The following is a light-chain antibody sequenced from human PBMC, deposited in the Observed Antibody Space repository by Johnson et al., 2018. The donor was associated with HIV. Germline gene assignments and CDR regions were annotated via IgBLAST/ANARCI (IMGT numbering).Light chain of an antibody. CDR1: SSNIGNNY. Sequence: QSVLTQPPSVSAAPGQKVTISCSGSSSNIGNNYVSWYQQLPGTAPKLLIYENNKRPSGIPDRFSGSKSGTSATLGITGLQTGDEADYYCGTWDSSLPASVLGTGTQFTVL. CDR2: ENN. V-gene: IGLV1-51*02. CDR3: GTWDSSLPASV. J-gene: IGLJ1*01.